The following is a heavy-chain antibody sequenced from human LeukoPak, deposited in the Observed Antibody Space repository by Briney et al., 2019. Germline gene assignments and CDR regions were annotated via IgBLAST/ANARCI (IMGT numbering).Heavy chain of an antibody. CDR3: ARAGSYYDFWSGRGAFDI. CDR2: IYYSGSP. Sequence: PSETLSLTCTVSVGSLSRGDYYWSWIRQPPGRGLEWLGYIYYSGSPYQNPSLKSRVNISLDPHQNQFSLTLNSVASADTHVDYCARAGSYYDFWSGRGAFDIWGQGTMVTVSS. V-gene: IGHV4-30-4*08. CDR1: VGSLSRGDYY. J-gene: IGHJ3*02. D-gene: IGHD3-3*01.